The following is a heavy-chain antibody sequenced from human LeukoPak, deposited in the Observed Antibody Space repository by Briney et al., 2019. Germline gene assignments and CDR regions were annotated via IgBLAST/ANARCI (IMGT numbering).Heavy chain of an antibody. CDR3: ARDPRYCSGGSCYS. Sequence: GSLRLSCAASGFTFSNYVMSWVRQAPGKGLEWVSTISAGGGNTYYADSVKSRFTISRDNSKNTLYVQMNSLRAEDTAIYYCARDPRYCSGGSCYSWGQGTLVTVSS. CDR2: ISAGGGNT. D-gene: IGHD2-15*01. CDR1: GFTFSNYV. V-gene: IGHV3-23*01. J-gene: IGHJ4*02.